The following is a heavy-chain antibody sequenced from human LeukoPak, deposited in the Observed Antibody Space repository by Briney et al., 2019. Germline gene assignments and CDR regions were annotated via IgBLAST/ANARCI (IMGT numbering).Heavy chain of an antibody. Sequence: ASVKVSCKASGYTFTGYYMHWVRQAPGQGLEWMGWINPNSGGTNYAQKLQGRVTMTRDTSISTAYMELSRLRSDDTAVYYCARDGLAAGDFDYWGQGTLVTVSS. CDR2: INPNSGGT. J-gene: IGHJ4*02. CDR1: GYTFTGYY. D-gene: IGHD6-25*01. CDR3: ARDGLAAGDFDY. V-gene: IGHV1-2*02.